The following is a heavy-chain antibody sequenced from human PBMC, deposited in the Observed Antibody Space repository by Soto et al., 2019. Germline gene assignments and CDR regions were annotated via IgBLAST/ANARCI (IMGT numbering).Heavy chain of an antibody. D-gene: IGHD6-19*01. Sequence: GGSLRLSCAASGFTFSSYGMHWVRQAPGKGLEWVAVISYDGSNKYYADSVKGRFTISRDNSKNTLYLQMNSLRAEDTAVYYCAKSPKYSSGWYLVYWGQGTLVTVSS. CDR2: ISYDGSNK. V-gene: IGHV3-30*18. CDR1: GFTFSSYG. CDR3: AKSPKYSSGWYLVY. J-gene: IGHJ4*02.